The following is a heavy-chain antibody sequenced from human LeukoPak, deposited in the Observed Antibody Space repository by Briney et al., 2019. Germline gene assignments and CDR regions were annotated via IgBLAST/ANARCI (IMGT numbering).Heavy chain of an antibody. D-gene: IGHD2-15*01. Sequence: PSETLSLTCAVYGGSFSGYYWSWIRQPPGKGLEWIGEINHSGSTNYNPSLKSRVTISVDTSKNQFSLKLSSVTAADTAVYYCARGQSSPGYCSGGSCYSGSYYYYYYGMDVWGQGTTVTVSS. CDR3: ARGQSSPGYCSGGSCYSGSYYYYYYGMDV. V-gene: IGHV4-34*01. CDR2: INHSGST. CDR1: GGSFSGYY. J-gene: IGHJ6*02.